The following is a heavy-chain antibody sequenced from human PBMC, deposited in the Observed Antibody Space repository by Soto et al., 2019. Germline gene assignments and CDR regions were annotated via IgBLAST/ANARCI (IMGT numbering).Heavy chain of an antibody. D-gene: IGHD6-6*01. Sequence: GGSLRLSCAASGFTFSSYGMHWVRQAPGKGLEWVAVIWYDGSNKYYADSVKGRFTISRDNSKNTLYLQMNSLRAEDTSVYYCARDGVDGSIAAQYYFDYWGQGAQVTVSS. CDR3: ARDGVDGSIAAQYYFDY. J-gene: IGHJ4*02. V-gene: IGHV3-33*08. CDR1: GFTFSSYG. CDR2: IWYDGSNK.